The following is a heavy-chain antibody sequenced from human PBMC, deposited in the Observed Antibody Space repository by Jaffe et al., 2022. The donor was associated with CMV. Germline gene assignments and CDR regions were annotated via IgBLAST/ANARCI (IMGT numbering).Heavy chain of an antibody. CDR3: AETLYYYGSGSYAGD. V-gene: IGHV4-39*01. CDR2: IYYSGTT. CDR1: GGSISSSDYY. D-gene: IGHD3-10*01. J-gene: IGHJ4*02. Sequence: QLQLQESGPGLVKPSETLSLTCTVSGGSISSSDYYWGWIRQPPGKGLEWIGSIYYSGTTYYNPSLKSRVTISVDTSKNQFSLKLSSVTAADTAVYYCAETLYYYGSGSYAGDWGQGTLVTVSS.